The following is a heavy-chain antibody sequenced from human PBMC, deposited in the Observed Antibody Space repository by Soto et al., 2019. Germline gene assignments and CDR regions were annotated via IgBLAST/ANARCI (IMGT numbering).Heavy chain of an antibody. V-gene: IGHV3-15*01. D-gene: IGHD7-27*01. CDR2: IKSKTDGGTT. CDR3: TTDLSPDYWGPH. Sequence: EVQLVESGGGLVKPGGSLRLSCAASGFTFSNAWMSWVRQAPGKGLEWVGRIKSKTDGGTTDYAAPVKGRFTISRDDSKNTLYLQMNSLKTEDTAVYYCTTDLSPDYWGPHWGKGTLVTVSS. CDR1: GFTFSNAW. J-gene: IGHJ4*02.